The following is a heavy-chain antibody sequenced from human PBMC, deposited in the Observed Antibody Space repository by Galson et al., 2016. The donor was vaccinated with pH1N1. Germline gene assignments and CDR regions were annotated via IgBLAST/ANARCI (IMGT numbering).Heavy chain of an antibody. CDR1: GFTFTDYY. D-gene: IGHD2-15*01. Sequence: SLRLSCAASGFTFTDYYMSWIRQAPGKGLEWIAYISSSGSYINYADSVKGRFTVSRDHANRSLWLQLNSLTVEDTAVYFCARNGRYGHCGGGNCYPAEAFQYWGRGTLVSVSS. CDR2: ISSSGSYI. CDR3: ARNGRYGHCGGGNCYPAEAFQY. J-gene: IGHJ1*01. V-gene: IGHV3-11*06.